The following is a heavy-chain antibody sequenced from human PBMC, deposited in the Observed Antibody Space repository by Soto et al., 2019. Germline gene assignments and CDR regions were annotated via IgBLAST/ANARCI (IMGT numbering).Heavy chain of an antibody. D-gene: IGHD2-15*01. CDR3: ARAGYCSGGSCHYWYFDL. J-gene: IGHJ2*01. CDR1: GGSFSGYY. V-gene: IGHV4-34*01. Sequence: PSETLSLTCAVYGGSFSGYYWSWIRQPPGKGLEWIGEINHSGSTNYNPSLKSRVTISVDTSKNQFSLKLSSVTAADTAVYYCARAGYCSGGSCHYWYFDLWGRGTLVTVSS. CDR2: INHSGST.